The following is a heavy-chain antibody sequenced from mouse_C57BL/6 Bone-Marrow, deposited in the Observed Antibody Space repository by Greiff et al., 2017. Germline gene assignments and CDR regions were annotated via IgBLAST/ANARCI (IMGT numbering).Heavy chain of an antibody. J-gene: IGHJ2*01. D-gene: IGHD1-1*01. V-gene: IGHV1-18*01. Sequence: VQLKQSGPELVKPGASVKIPCKASGYTFTDYNMDWVKQSHGKSLEWIGDIIPNNGGTIYNQKFKGKATLTVDKSSSTAYMELRSLTSEDTAVYYCARSYGSPSFDGGGKGTTLTVSS. CDR3: ARSYGSPSFDG. CDR2: IIPNNGGT. CDR1: GYTFTDYN.